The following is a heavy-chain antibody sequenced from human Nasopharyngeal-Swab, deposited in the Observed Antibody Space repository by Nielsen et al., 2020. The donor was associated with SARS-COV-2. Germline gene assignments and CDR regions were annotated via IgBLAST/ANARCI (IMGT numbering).Heavy chain of an antibody. CDR1: GYRCISYW. CDR2: IYPGDSDT. CDR3: ARTAIEGGYYRGDAFDI. J-gene: IGHJ3*02. V-gene: IGHV5-51*01. D-gene: IGHD3-22*01. Sequence: SLSLACKGAGYRCISYWIGWVRQMPGKGLEWMGIIYPGDSDTRYSPSFQGQVTISADKSINTAYLQWSSLKASDTAMYYCARTAIEGGYYRGDAFDIWGQGTMVTVSS.